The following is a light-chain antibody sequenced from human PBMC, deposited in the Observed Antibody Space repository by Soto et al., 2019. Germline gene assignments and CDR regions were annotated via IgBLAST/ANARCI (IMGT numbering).Light chain of an antibody. CDR2: GTS. V-gene: IGKV3-20*01. CDR1: QSVASNH. Sequence: EIVLTQSPGTLSLSPGERGTLACRASQSVASNHLAWFQQKPGQAPKLLIYGTSSRAPGIPDRFSGSGSGTDFTLTISRLEPEDFAVYHCKKYDRSPYNFVQGTKLEIK. J-gene: IGKJ2*01. CDR3: KKYDRSPYN.